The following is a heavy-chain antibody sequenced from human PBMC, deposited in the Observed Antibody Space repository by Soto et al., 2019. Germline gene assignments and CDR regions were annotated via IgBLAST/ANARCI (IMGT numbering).Heavy chain of an antibody. CDR1: GYSFTNYW. J-gene: IGHJ4*02. D-gene: IGHD1-20*01. Sequence: LGESLKISCKGSGYSFTNYWIGWVRQLPEKGLEWMGIIYPGDSDTRYSPSFQGKVTISADKSISTAYLQWRSLKASDSGMYYCARSRITGSTWNFDCWGQETLVTVSS. V-gene: IGHV5-51*01. CDR3: ARSRITGSTWNFDC. CDR2: IYPGDSDT.